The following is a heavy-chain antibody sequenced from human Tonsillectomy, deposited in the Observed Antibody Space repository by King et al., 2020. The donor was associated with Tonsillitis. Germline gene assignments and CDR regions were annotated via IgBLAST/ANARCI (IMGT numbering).Heavy chain of an antibody. CDR3: AAYTHPLYYYYGMDV. J-gene: IGHJ6*02. CDR1: GGTFSSYA. V-gene: IGHV1-69*09. D-gene: IGHD2-21*01. CDR2: IIPILGIA. Sequence: VQLVESGAEVKKPGSSVKVSCKASGGTFSSYAISWVRQAPGQGLEWMGRIIPILGIANYAQKFQGRVTITADKSTSTAYMELSSLRSEDTAVYYCAAYTHPLYYYYGMDVWGQGTTVTVSS.